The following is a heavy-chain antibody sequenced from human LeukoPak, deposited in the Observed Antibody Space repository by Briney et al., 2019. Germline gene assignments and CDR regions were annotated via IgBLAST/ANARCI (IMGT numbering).Heavy chain of an antibody. CDR2: ISSSSSYI. Sequence: GGSLRLSCAASGFTFSSYSMNWVRQAPGKGLEWVSSISSSSSYIYYADSVKGRFTISRDNAKNSLYLQMNSLRAEDTAVYYCATNSVGSGWPAGEYWGQGTLVTVSS. V-gene: IGHV3-21*01. CDR1: GFTFSSYS. D-gene: IGHD6-19*01. CDR3: ATNSVGSGWPAGEY. J-gene: IGHJ4*02.